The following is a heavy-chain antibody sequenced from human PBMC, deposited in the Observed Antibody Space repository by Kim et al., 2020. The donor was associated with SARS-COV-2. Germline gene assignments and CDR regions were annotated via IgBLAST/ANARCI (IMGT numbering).Heavy chain of an antibody. J-gene: IGHJ4*02. V-gene: IGHV3-33*01. Sequence: YYAASVNGRLTIPRDKSKNTLVLQMNSRGAEDTAVYYCARDHYTGYIDFWGQGTLVTVSS. D-gene: IGHD2-2*02. CDR3: ARDHYTGYIDF.